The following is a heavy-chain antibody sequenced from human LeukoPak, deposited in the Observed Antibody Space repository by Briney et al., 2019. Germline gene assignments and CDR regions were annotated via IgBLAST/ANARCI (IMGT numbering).Heavy chain of an antibody. Sequence: PGGSLRLSCAASGFTFSSYEMNWVRQAPGKGLEWVSYISSSGSTIYYAESVKGRFTISRDNAKNSLYLQMNSLRAEDTAVYYCALRRSMYCSGGSCYSGYYGMDVWGKGTTVTVSS. CDR2: ISSSGSTI. CDR3: ALRRSMYCSGGSCYSGYYGMDV. CDR1: GFTFSSYE. J-gene: IGHJ6*04. V-gene: IGHV3-48*03. D-gene: IGHD2-15*01.